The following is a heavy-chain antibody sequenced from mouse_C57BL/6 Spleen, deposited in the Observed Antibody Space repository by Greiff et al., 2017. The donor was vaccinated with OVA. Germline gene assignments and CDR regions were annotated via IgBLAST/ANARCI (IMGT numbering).Heavy chain of an antibody. D-gene: IGHD2-1*01. Sequence: VQLQQSGADLARPGASVKMSCKASGYTFTSYTMHWVKQRPGQGLEWIGYINPSSGYTKYNQKFKDKATLTADKSSSTAYMQLSSLTSEDSAVYYCARSEGNYVGAMDYWGQGTSVTVSS. J-gene: IGHJ4*01. CDR1: GYTFTSYT. CDR2: INPSSGYT. CDR3: ARSEGNYVGAMDY. V-gene: IGHV1-4*01.